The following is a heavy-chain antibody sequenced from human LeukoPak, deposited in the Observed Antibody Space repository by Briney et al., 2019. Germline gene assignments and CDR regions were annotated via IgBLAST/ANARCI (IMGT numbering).Heavy chain of an antibody. Sequence: PSETLSLTCTVSRSGGSISYYFWMWIGQPPGKGVEWIGYIYYSGSTNHNPSLKSRVTMSVDTSKNQLSLKLSSVTAADTAVYYCARDLRSSGWYVFDHWGRGTLVAVCS. CDR2: IYYSGST. CDR1: RSGGSISYYF. V-gene: IGHV4-59*01. CDR3: ARDLRSSGWYVFDH. D-gene: IGHD6-19*01. J-gene: IGHJ4*02.